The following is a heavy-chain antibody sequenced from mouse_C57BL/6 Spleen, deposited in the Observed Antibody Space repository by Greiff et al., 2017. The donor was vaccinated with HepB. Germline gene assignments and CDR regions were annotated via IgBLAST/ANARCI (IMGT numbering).Heavy chain of an antibody. CDR1: GFNIKDDY. D-gene: IGHD2-3*01. CDR2: IDPENGDT. V-gene: IGHV14-4*01. CDR3: TTGWLPNYYAMDY. Sequence: EVQRVESGAELVRPGASVKLSCTASGFNIKDDYMHWVKQRPEQGLEWIGWIDPENGDTEYASKFQGKATITADTSSNTAYLQLSSLTSEDTAVYYCTTGWLPNYYAMDYWGQGTSVTVSS. J-gene: IGHJ4*01.